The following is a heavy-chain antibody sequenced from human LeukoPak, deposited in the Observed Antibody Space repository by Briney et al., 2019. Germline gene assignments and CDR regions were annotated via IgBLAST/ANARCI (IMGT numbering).Heavy chain of an antibody. V-gene: IGHV1-69*05. Sequence: SVKVSCKASGGTFSSYAISWVRQAPGQGLEWMGGIIPIFGTANYAQKFQGRVTITTDESTSTAYMELSSLRSEDTAVYYCGLQSLPAYCYYMDVWGKGTTVTVSS. J-gene: IGHJ6*03. D-gene: IGHD4-11*01. CDR1: GGTFSSYA. CDR2: IIPIFGTA. CDR3: GLQSLPAYCYYMDV.